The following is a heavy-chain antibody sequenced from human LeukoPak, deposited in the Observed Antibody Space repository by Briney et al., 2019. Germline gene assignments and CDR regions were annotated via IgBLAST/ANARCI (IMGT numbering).Heavy chain of an antibody. V-gene: IGHV3-7*01. D-gene: IGHD1-26*01. CDR3: ARDYLSGSYFHAFDI. CDR2: IKQDGSEK. CDR1: GFTFSSYW. J-gene: IGHJ3*02. Sequence: PGGSLRLSCAASGFTFSSYWMSWVRQAPGKGLEWVANIKQDGSEKYYVDSVKGRFTISRDNAKNSLYLQMNSLRAEDTAVYYCARDYLSGSYFHAFDIWGQGTMVTVSS.